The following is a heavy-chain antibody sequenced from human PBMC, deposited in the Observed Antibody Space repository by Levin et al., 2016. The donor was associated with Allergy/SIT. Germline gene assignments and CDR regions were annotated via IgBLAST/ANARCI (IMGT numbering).Heavy chain of an antibody. D-gene: IGHD3-10*01. V-gene: IGHV1-18*01. J-gene: IGHJ6*02. CDR2: ISAYNGNI. CDR1: GYRFSSYG. Sequence: ASVKVSCKASGYRFSSYGITWVRQAPGQGLEWMGWISAYNGNIKYAQNLQGRVTMTTDTSTSTAYIELRSLRSDDTAVYYCARDIYVSGPYYHYYGMDVWGQGTTVTVSS. CDR3: ARDIYVSGPYYHYYGMDV.